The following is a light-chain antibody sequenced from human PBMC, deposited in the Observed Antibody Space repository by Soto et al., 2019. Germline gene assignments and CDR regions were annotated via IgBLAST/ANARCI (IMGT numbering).Light chain of an antibody. Sequence: DIVMTQSPATLSVAPGERVTFSCRASQGVSRKLAWYQHKPGQAPRLLISGASTGATGIPARFSGSGSGTEFTLTISSLQSEDCAIYYCQQLNSYCTFGPGTKVDIK. V-gene: IGKV3-15*01. CDR2: GAS. J-gene: IGKJ3*01. CDR3: QQLNSYCT. CDR1: QGVSRK.